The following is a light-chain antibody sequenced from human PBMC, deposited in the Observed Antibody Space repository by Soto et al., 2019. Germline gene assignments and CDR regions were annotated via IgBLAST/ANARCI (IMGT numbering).Light chain of an antibody. V-gene: IGLV1-40*01. J-gene: IGLJ3*02. Sequence: QSVLTQPPSVYGAPGQRVTISCSGSSSNIGAGYDVHWYQQLPGTAPKLLIYANTNRRSGVPDRFSGSNSGTSASLAITGLQAEDEADYYCQSYDRSLSAWVFGGGTQLTVL. CDR2: ANT. CDR3: QSYDRSLSAWV. CDR1: SSNIGAGYD.